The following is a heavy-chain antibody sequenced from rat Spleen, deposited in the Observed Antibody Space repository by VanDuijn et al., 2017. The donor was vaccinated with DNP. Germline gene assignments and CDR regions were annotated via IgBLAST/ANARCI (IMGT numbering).Heavy chain of an antibody. D-gene: IGHD1-4*01. CDR1: GFTFSDYY. Sequence: EVQLVESGGGSVQPGRSLKLSCAASGFTFSDYYMAWVRQAPKKGLEWVASISYEGSSTYYGDSVKGRFTISRDNAKSTLYLQMNSLRSEDTATYYCARLRVYDYWGQGVMVTVSS. J-gene: IGHJ2*01. CDR3: ARLRVYDY. CDR2: ISYEGSST. V-gene: IGHV5-22*01.